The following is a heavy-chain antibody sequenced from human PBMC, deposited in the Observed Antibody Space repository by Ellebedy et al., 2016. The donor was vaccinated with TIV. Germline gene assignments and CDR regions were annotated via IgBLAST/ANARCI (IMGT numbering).Heavy chain of an antibody. Sequence: GESLKISCAASGFTFNKYAMSWVRQAPGKGLEWVSAISGGGENTYYVDSVKGRFTISRDNSKKTLYLQMNSLRAEGTAVYYCAKDRGYYGSGSQNYGLDVWGKGTTVTVSS. CDR1: GFTFNKYA. CDR2: ISGGGENT. CDR3: AKDRGYYGSGSQNYGLDV. J-gene: IGHJ6*04. D-gene: IGHD3-10*01. V-gene: IGHV3-23*01.